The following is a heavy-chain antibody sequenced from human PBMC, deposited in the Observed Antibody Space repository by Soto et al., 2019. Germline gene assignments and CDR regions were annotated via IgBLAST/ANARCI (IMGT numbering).Heavy chain of an antibody. D-gene: IGHD4-17*01. CDR3: ARVPTTVTHPKSPFLVDRDVKDESFAP. J-gene: IGHJ5*02. Sequence: QVQLLESGPRLVNPSETLSLTCSVSGGSPSSNYWSWIRQPPGKGLEWIGCISDSGNTYSNPSLQSRVTISIDTSTNQFLLDLTSVTTADTAVYYCARVPTTVTHPKSPFLVDRDVKDESFAPWGQGTLVIVSS. V-gene: IGHV4-59*01. CDR1: GGSPSSNY. CDR2: ISDSGNT.